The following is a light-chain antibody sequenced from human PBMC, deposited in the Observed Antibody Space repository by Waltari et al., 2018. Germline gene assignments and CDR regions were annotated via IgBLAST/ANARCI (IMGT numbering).Light chain of an antibody. Sequence: QSVLTQPPSVSAAPGQRVTISCSGGSSNIGHNYVTWYRQFPGTAPKLLIYEDNERPSGVPGRFSGSKSGTSATLDITGLQAGDEADYYCGTWDSSLSGAVFGGGTHLTVL. CDR2: EDN. J-gene: IGLJ7*01. CDR1: SSNIGHNY. V-gene: IGLV1-51*02. CDR3: GTWDSSLSGAV.